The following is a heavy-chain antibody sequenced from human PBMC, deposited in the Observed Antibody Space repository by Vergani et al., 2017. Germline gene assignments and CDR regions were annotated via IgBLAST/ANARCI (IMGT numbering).Heavy chain of an antibody. CDR2: IYWDDDK. V-gene: IGHV2-5*02. CDR1: GFSLSTSGVG. Sequence: QITLKESGPTLVKPTQTLTLTCTFSGFSLSTSGVGVGWIRQPPGKALEWLALIYWDDDKRYSPSLKSRLTITKDTSKNQVVLTMTNMDHVDTATYYCAHGEVEYARYGSGSSLFDLWGRGTLVTVSS. CDR3: AHGEVEYARYGSGSSLFDL. J-gene: IGHJ2*01. D-gene: IGHD3-10*01.